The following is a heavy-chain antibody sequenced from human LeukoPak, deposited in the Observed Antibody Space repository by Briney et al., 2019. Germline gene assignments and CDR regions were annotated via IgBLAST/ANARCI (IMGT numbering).Heavy chain of an antibody. CDR2: IYYSGST. CDR3: AAAYYYDSRMDY. J-gene: IGHJ4*02. V-gene: IGHV4-59*01. CDR1: GGSISSYY. D-gene: IGHD3-22*01. Sequence: SETLSLTCTVSGGSISSYYWSWIRQPPGKGLEWIGYIYYSGSTNYNPSLKSRVTISVDTSKNQFSLKLSSVTAADTAVYYCAAAYYYDSRMDYWGQGTLVTVSS.